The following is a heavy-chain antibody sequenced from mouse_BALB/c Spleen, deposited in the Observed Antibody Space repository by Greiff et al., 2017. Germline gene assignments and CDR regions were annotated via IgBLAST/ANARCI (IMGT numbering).Heavy chain of an antibody. CDR1: GYNFTSYW. Sequence: VQLQQPGAELVKPGTSVKLSCKASGYNFTSYWINWVKLRPGQGLEWIGDIYPGSGSTNYNEKFKSKATLTVDTSSSTAYMQLSSLASEDSALYYCARSYYGNYEFAYWGQGTLVTVSA. CDR2: IYPGSGST. V-gene: IGHV1-55*01. CDR3: ARSYYGNYEFAY. D-gene: IGHD2-10*01. J-gene: IGHJ3*01.